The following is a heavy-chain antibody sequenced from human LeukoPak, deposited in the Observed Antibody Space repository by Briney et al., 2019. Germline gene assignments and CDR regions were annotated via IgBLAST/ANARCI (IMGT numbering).Heavy chain of an antibody. CDR3: ARSHARHIVVVPAAIVNAFDI. V-gene: IGHV4-30-2*01. CDR2: IYHSGST. Sequence: SETLSLTCTVSGGSISSGGYYWSWIRQPPGKGLEWIGYIYHSGSTYYNPSLKSRVTISVDRSKNQFSLKLSSVTAADTAVYYCARSHARHIVVVPAAIVNAFDIWGQGTMVTVSS. J-gene: IGHJ3*02. CDR1: GGSISSGGYY. D-gene: IGHD2-2*01.